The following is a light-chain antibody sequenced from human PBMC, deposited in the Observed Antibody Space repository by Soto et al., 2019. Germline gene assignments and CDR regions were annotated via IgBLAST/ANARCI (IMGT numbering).Light chain of an antibody. Sequence: QSVLTQPPSVSAAPGQKVTISCSGSSSNIGNNYVSWYQQFPGTAPKLLICDDNKRPSGIPDRFSGSKSGTSASLGITGLQTGDEADYFCGTWDSRLSAGLFGGGTKVTVL. CDR1: SSNIGNNY. V-gene: IGLV1-51*01. J-gene: IGLJ2*01. CDR3: GTWDSRLSAGL. CDR2: DDN.